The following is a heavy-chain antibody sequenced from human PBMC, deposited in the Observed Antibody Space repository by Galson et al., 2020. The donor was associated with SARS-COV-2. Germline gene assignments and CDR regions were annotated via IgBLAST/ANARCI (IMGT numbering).Heavy chain of an antibody. CDR2: ISYDGSNI. CDR3: ASSLCSTINFYYYYGMDV. CDR1: GFTFSSYA. V-gene: IGHV3-30*04. Sequence: GGSLRLSCAASGFTFSSYAMHWVRQAPGKGLEWVALISYDGSNIHSADSVKGRFTISRDNSKNTLYLQMNSLRPEDTAVYYCASSLCSTINFYYYYGMDVWGQGTTVTVSS. D-gene: IGHD2-2*01. J-gene: IGHJ6*02.